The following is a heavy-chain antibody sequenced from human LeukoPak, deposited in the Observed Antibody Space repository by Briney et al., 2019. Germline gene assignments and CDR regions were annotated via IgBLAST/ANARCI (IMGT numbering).Heavy chain of an antibody. CDR3: ARIRRPHWYLDL. V-gene: IGHV4-30-4*08. CDR1: GGSISSGGYY. CDR2: IYYSGST. D-gene: IGHD3-3*01. J-gene: IGHJ2*01. Sequence: SETLSLTCTVSGGSISSGGYYWSWIRQHPGKGLEWIGYIYYSGSTKYNPSLKSRVTISAATSKTQFSLRLSYATAADTAVYYCARIRRPHWYLDLWGRGTLVTVSS.